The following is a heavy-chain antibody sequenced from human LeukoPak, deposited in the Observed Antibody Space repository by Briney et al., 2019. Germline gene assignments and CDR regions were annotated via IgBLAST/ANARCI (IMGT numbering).Heavy chain of an antibody. CDR2: ISGSGGST. V-gene: IGHV3-23*01. J-gene: IGHJ3*02. D-gene: IGHD1-26*01. Sequence: GGSLRLSCAASGFTFSDYYMSWIRQAPGKGLEWVSAISGSGGSTYYADSVKGRFTISRDNSKNTLYLQMNSLRAEDTAVYYCAKVGLGATGAFDIWGQGTMVTVSS. CDR3: AKVGLGATGAFDI. CDR1: GFTFSDYY.